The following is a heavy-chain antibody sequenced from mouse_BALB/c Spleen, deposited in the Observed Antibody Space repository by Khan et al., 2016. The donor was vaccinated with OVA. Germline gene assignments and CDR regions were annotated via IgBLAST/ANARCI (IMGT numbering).Heavy chain of an antibody. CDR2: INTYTGEP. D-gene: IGHD2-14*01. Sequence: QIQLVQSGPELKKPGETVKISCKASGYSFTNYGMNWVKLAPGKGLKWMGWINTYTGEPTYADVFKGRFAFSLETSVSTAYLQINYLKNEDTAKYFCARVGYNGTMDYWGQGTSVTVSS. CDR1: GYSFTNYG. J-gene: IGHJ4*01. V-gene: IGHV9-3-1*01. CDR3: ARVGYNGTMDY.